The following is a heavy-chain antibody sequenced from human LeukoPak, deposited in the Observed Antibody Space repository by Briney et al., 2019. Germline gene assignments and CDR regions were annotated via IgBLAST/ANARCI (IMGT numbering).Heavy chain of an antibody. CDR1: GYTFTSYG. J-gene: IGHJ4*02. CDR2: ISAYNGNT. CDR3: ARDGRYCSGGSCYGYPQF. V-gene: IGHV1-18*01. Sequence: GASVKVSCKASGYTFTSYGISWVRQAPGQGLEWMGWISAYNGNTNYAQKLQGRVTMTTDTSTSTAYMELRSLRSDDTAVYYCARDGRYCSGGSCYGYPQFRGQGTLVTVSS. D-gene: IGHD2-15*01.